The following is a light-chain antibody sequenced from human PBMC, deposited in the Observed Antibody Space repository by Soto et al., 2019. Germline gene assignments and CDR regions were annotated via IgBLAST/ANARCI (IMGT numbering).Light chain of an antibody. CDR3: QQRVTWALT. CDR2: DAS. Sequence: EIVLTQSPATLSLSPGERATLSCRASQSVSRYLAWYQQKPGQAPRLLIYDASNRATGIPARFSSSGSVTDLLLTRYRLDPEEVGVNHTQQRVTWALTFGGRT. V-gene: IGKV3-11*01. CDR1: QSVSRY. J-gene: IGKJ4*01.